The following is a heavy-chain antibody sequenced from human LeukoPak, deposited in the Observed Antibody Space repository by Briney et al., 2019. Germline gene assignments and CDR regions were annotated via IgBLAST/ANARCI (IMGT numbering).Heavy chain of an antibody. CDR2: INGGGVNT. D-gene: IGHD6-13*01. CDR3: AKDGYSSSWYYFDY. CDR1: GFTFSSYA. Sequence: GGSLRLSCAASGFTFSSYAMSWVRQAPGKGLEWVSTINGGGVNTHYADSVKGRFTISRDNSKNTLYLQMNSLRAEDTAVYYCAKDGYSSSWYYFDYWGQGTLVTVSS. J-gene: IGHJ4*02. V-gene: IGHV3-23*01.